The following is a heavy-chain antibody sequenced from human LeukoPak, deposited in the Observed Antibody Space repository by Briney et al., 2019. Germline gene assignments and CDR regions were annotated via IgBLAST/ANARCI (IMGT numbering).Heavy chain of an antibody. Sequence: SGRSLRLSCAASGFTFDDYAMHWVRQAPGKGLEWVSGISWNSGSIGYADSVKGRFTISRENAKNSLSLQMNSLRAEDTAVYYCVRQQTPHGNFDYWGQGTLVTVSS. CDR3: VRQQTPHGNFDY. CDR2: ISWNSGSI. D-gene: IGHD1-1*01. V-gene: IGHV3-9*01. CDR1: GFTFDDYA. J-gene: IGHJ4*02.